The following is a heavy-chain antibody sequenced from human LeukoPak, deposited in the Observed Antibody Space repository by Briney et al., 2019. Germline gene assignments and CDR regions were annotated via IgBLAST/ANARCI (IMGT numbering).Heavy chain of an antibody. D-gene: IGHD3-22*01. CDR1: GGSIISSDYY. CDR3: AREYYYDSSGYYYGTRFDP. CDR2: IYYNGNT. J-gene: IGHJ5*02. V-gene: IGHV4-39*02. Sequence: PSETLSLTCTVSGGSIISSDYYWGWIRQPPGKGLEWIGTIYYNGNTYYNPSLKSRITISVDTSKHQFSLELSSVTAADTAVYYCAREYYYDSSGYYYGTRFDPWGQGTLVTVSS.